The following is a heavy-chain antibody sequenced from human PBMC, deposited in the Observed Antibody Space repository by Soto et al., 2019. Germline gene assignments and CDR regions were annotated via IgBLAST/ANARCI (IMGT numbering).Heavy chain of an antibody. J-gene: IGHJ4*01. Sequence: PGGSLRLSCAASGFTVSSYDMVWVRQAPGKGLEWVSFITSNTRTINYVDAVKGRFTISRDNAKNSLNLQMNSLRDEDTAVYFCARSLGGGRWGYWG. D-gene: IGHD3-16*01. CDR2: ITSNTRTI. V-gene: IGHV3-48*02. CDR1: GFTVSSYD. CDR3: ARSLGGGRWGY.